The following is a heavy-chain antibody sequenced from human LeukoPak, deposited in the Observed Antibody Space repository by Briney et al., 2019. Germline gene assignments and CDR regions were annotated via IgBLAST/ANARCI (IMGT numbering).Heavy chain of an antibody. V-gene: IGHV3-7*03. CDR3: ARSIPYGTTWYGRSDY. CDR1: GFTFSDYY. D-gene: IGHD6-13*01. CDR2: IKPDGTTK. J-gene: IGHJ4*02. Sequence: PGGSLRLSCAASGFTFSDYYMSWIRQAPGKGLEWVANIKPDGTTKLYVDSVKGRFTISRDNALNSLYLQMNSLRAEDTAIYYCARSIPYGTTWYGRSDYWGQGTLVTVSS.